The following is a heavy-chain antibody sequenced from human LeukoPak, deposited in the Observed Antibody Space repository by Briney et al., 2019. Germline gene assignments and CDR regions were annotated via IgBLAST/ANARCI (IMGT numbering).Heavy chain of an antibody. D-gene: IGHD1-26*01. CDR2: ISYDGSNE. V-gene: IGHV3-30-3*01. J-gene: IGHJ3*02. CDR1: GFIFSRHT. Sequence: AGGSLRLSCAASGFIFSRHTMHWVRQAPGKGLQWVALISYDGSNEYFADSVKGRFTISRDNSRNTLSLQVNSLRAEDTAVYYCAKDLPPKWELPFDAFDIWGQGTMVTVSS. CDR3: AKDLPPKWELPFDAFDI.